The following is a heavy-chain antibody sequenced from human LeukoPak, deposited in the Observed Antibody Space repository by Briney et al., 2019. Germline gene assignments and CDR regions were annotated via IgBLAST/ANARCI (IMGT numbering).Heavy chain of an antibody. Sequence: GGSLRLSCAASGFTFSSLWMTWVRQAPGKGLEWVANINQDGSEKYFVDSVKGRFTISRDNAKNSVFLQMNSLTVEDMAVYYCARDGGVSGYDLLDYWGQGTLVTVSS. CDR1: GFTFSSLW. J-gene: IGHJ4*02. D-gene: IGHD5-12*01. CDR2: INQDGSEK. CDR3: ARDGGVSGYDLLDY. V-gene: IGHV3-7*01.